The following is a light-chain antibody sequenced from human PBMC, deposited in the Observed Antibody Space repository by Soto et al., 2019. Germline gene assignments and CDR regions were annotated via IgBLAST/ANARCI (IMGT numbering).Light chain of an antibody. Sequence: EIVFTQSPGTLSLSPGERATLTCRASQSVSSSYLAWYQQKPGQAPRLLIYGASSRATGIPDRFSGSGSGTDFTLTISRLEPEDFAVYYCQQYGSSPPLTFGGGTKLEIK. V-gene: IGKV3-20*01. CDR2: GAS. CDR3: QQYGSSPPLT. J-gene: IGKJ4*01. CDR1: QSVSSSY.